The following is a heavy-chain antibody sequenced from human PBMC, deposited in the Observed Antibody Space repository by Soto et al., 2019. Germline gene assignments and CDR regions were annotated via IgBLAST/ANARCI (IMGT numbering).Heavy chain of an antibody. Sequence: LRLSCAASGFTFSGNAMHWVRQAPGKGLEWVALISYDGTNKYYADSVKGRFTISRDNSKSTLYLQMNSLRAEDTAVYYCARGYSYVVDYWGQGTLVTVSS. J-gene: IGHJ4*02. CDR2: ISYDGTNK. D-gene: IGHD5-18*01. CDR1: GFTFSGNA. V-gene: IGHV3-30-3*01. CDR3: ARGYSYVVDY.